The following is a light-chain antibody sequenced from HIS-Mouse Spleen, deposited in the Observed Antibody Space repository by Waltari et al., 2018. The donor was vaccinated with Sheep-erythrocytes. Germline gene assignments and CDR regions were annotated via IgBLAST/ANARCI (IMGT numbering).Light chain of an antibody. V-gene: IGLV2-8*01. CDR2: EVS. CDR1: SSDVGGYNY. Sequence: QSALTQPPSASGSPGQSVTIPCPGTSSDVGGYNYFSWYQQHPGKAPKLMIYEVSKRPSGVPDRFSGSKSGNTASLTVSGLQAEDEADYYCSSYAGSSTPWVFGGGTKLTVL. CDR3: SSYAGSSTPWV. J-gene: IGLJ3*02.